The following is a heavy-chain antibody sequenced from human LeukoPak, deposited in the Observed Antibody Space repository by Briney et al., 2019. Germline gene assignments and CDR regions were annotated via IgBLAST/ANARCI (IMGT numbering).Heavy chain of an antibody. J-gene: IGHJ5*02. V-gene: IGHV4-59*08. Sequence: GSLRLSCAASGFNFRDYYMSWIRQPPGKGLEWIGYIYYSGTTNYNSSLKSRVTISVDTSKNQFSLKLSSVTAADTAVYYCARLDSSGYYVDQWGQGTLVTVSS. D-gene: IGHD3-22*01. CDR1: GFNFRDYY. CDR2: IYYSGTT. CDR3: ARLDSSGYYVDQ.